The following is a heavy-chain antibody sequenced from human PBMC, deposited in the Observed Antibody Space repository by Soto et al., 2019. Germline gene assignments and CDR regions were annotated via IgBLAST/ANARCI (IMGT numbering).Heavy chain of an antibody. CDR1: GGTISSYA. J-gene: IGHJ6*02. Sequence: QVQLVQSGAEVKKPGSSVKVSSKASGGTISSYAIRWVRQAPGQGLAWMGGIIPIFGTANYAQKFQGRVTITADESTSTDYMELSSLRSADTAVSYCAREGGCGPYYYYYGMDVWGQGTTVTVSS. CDR2: IIPIFGTA. V-gene: IGHV1-69*01. CDR3: AREGGCGPYYYYYGMDV.